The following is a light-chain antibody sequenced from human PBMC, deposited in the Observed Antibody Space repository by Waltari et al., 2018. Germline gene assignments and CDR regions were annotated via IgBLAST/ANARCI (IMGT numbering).Light chain of an antibody. CDR2: GAS. CDR1: QSIGGT. CDR3: QHYVRLPAT. Sequence: EIVLTQSPGTLSFSPGERATLSCRASQSIGGTLAWYQQKPGQAPRLLLYGASIRAPGTPDRFSGTGSGTDFSLTISSLEAEDLAVYYCQHYVRLPATFGQGTKVEIK. J-gene: IGKJ1*01. V-gene: IGKV3-20*01.